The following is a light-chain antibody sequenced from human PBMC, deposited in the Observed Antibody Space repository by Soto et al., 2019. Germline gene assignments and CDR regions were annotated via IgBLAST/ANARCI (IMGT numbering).Light chain of an antibody. CDR3: QQYNNWPPLT. J-gene: IGKJ4*01. CDR1: QSVRTN. CDR2: DAS. Sequence: VITQSPATLSVSPGERATLCCRASQSVRTNLAWYQQKPGQAPRLLICDASTRATGVPDRFSGSGSGTEFTLTISSLQSEDFAVYYCQQYNNWPPLTFGGGTRVELK. V-gene: IGKV3-15*01.